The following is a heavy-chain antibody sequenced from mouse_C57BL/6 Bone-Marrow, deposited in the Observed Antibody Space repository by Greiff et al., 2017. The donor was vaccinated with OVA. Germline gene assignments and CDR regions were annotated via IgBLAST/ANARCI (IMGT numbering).Heavy chain of an antibody. CDR1: GYAFSSSW. V-gene: IGHV1-82*01. CDR3: ARTVGGDWFAY. D-gene: IGHD1-1*01. CDR2: IYPGDGDT. Sequence: VKVVESGPELVKPGASVKISCKASGYAFSSSWMNWVKQRPGKGLEWIGRIYPGDGDTNYNGKFKGKATLTADKSSSTAYMQLSSLTSEDSAVYFCARTVGGDWFAYWGQGTLVTVSA. J-gene: IGHJ3*01.